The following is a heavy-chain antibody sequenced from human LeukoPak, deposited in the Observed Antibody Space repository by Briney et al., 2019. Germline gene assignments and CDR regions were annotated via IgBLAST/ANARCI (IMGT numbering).Heavy chain of an antibody. CDR3: ARGYYDSSGYYQSPIFDY. D-gene: IGHD3-22*01. J-gene: IGHJ4*02. CDR2: IFHSGST. Sequence: SETLSLTCTVSGGSIKSHFWSWVRQPPGKRLEWIGYIFHSGSTNYNPSLKSRVTISVDTSKNQFSLKLNSVTAADTAVYYCARGYYDSSGYYQSPIFDYWGQGTLVTVSS. CDR1: GGSIKSHF. V-gene: IGHV4-59*11.